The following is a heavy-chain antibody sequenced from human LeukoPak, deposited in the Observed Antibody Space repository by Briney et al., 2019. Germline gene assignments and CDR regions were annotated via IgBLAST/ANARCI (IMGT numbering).Heavy chain of an antibody. CDR1: GFTFSSYS. CDR3: ARDNSIVVVAATLSYYMDV. V-gene: IGHV3-48*04. D-gene: IGHD2-15*01. J-gene: IGHJ6*03. Sequence: GGSLRLSCAASGFTFSSYSMNWVRQAPGKGLEWVSHISISSSTIYYADSVKGRFTISRDNAKNSLYLQMNSLRAEDTAVYYCARDNSIVVVAATLSYYMDVWGKGTTVTVSS. CDR2: ISISSSTI.